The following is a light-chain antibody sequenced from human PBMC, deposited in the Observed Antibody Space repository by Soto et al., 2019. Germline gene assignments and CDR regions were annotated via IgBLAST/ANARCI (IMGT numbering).Light chain of an antibody. J-gene: IGLJ1*01. CDR3: AAWDDSLNGSYV. V-gene: IGLV1-44*01. CDR1: SSDVGVYNY. CDR2: SNN. Sequence: QSALTQPRSVSGSPGQSVTISCTGTSSDVGVYNYVSWYQQLPGTAPKLLIYSNNQRPSGVPDRFSGSKSGTSASLAISGLQSEDEADYYCAAWDDSLNGSYVFGTGTKVTVL.